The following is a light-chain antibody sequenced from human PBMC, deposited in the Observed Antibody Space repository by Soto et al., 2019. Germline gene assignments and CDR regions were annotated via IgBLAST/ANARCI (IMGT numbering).Light chain of an antibody. CDR2: EVS. CDR3: TSYTSDNRNYV. CDR1: SSDVGGSGL. V-gene: IGLV2-14*02. Sequence: QSALTQPASVSGSPGQSITISCTGTSSDVGGSGLVSWYQFHPGKAPKLLIFEVSNRPSGVSNRFSGSKSANTASLTISGLQADDEAHYYCTSYTSDNRNYVFGTGTKLTVL. J-gene: IGLJ1*01.